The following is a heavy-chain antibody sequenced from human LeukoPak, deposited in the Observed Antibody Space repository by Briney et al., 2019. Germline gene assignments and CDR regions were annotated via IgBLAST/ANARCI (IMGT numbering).Heavy chain of an antibody. CDR1: GYSFTSCW. CDR3: ARANMVRGVGSFFDRNWFDP. Sequence: GESLKISCKGSGYSFTSCWIGWVRQMPGKGLEWMGIIYPGDSDTRYSPSFQGQVTISADKSISTAYLQWSSLKASDTAVYYCARANMVRGVGSFFDRNWFDPWGQGTLVTVSS. J-gene: IGHJ5*02. D-gene: IGHD3-10*01. V-gene: IGHV5-51*01. CDR2: IYPGDSDT.